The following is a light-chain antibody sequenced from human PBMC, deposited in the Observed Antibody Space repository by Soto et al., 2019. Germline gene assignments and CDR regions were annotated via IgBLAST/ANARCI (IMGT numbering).Light chain of an antibody. V-gene: IGKV3-20*01. CDR2: GAS. CDR3: QKYGSSPDT. Sequence: EIVLTQSPGTLSLSPGERATLSCRASPSVSSSYLAWYQQKPGQAPRLLIYGASSRATGIPDRFSGSGSGTAFTLTIRSLEPEDVEVYYCQKYGSSPDTFGQGTKVDIK. CDR1: PSVSSSY. J-gene: IGKJ2*01.